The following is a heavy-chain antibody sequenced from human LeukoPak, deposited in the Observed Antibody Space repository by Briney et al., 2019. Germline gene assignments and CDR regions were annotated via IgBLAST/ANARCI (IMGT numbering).Heavy chain of an antibody. CDR2: IKSKTDGGTT. D-gene: IGHD4-17*01. J-gene: IGHJ4*02. CDR3: TTVQDYGEAGD. V-gene: IGHV3-15*01. CDR1: GFTFISAW. Sequence: GGSLRLSCTASGSSGFTFISAWMSWVRQAPGKGLEWVGRIKSKTDGGTTDYAAPVKGRFTISRDDSKTTVFLQMNSLKTEDTAVYYCTTVQDYGEAGDWGQGTLVTASS.